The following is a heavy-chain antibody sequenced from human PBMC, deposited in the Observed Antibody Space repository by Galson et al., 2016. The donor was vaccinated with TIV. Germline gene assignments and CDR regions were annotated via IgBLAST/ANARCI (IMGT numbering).Heavy chain of an antibody. Sequence: SLRLSCATSGFTFGSYGMHWVRQAPGKGLEWVAFIWYDGSDKNYGDSVKGRLTISRDNSKNTLYLQMNSLRAEDTAVYYCARVFADYYVDYWGQGTLVTVSS. D-gene: IGHD3-10*02. CDR1: GFTFGSYG. J-gene: IGHJ4*02. CDR3: ARVFADYYVDY. V-gene: IGHV3-33*08. CDR2: IWYDGSDK.